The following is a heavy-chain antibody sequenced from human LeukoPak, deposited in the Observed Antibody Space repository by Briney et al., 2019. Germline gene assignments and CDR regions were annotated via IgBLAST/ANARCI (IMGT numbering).Heavy chain of an antibody. CDR2: INHSGST. J-gene: IGHJ5*02. D-gene: IGHD6-13*01. CDR3: ARGRPVYRAAVKYNWFDP. CDR1: GGSISSNNYF. Sequence: SETLSLTCTVSGGSISSNNYFWGWIRQPPGKGLEWIGEINHSGSTNYNPSLKSRVTISVDTSKNQFSLKPSSVTAADTAVYYCARGRPVYRAAVKYNWFDPWGQGTLVTVSS. V-gene: IGHV4-39*07.